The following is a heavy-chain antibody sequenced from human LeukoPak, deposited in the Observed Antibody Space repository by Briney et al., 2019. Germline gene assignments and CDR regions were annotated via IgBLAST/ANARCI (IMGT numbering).Heavy chain of an antibody. CDR1: GGSFSGYY. Sequence: SETLSLTCAVYGGSFSGYYWSWIRQPPGKGLEWIGEINHSGSTNYNPSLKSRVTISVDTSKNQFSLKLSFVTAADTAVYYCARGQGSADGDYYFDYWGQGTLVTVSS. J-gene: IGHJ4*02. V-gene: IGHV4-34*01. CDR3: ARGQGSADGDYYFDY. D-gene: IGHD4-17*01. CDR2: INHSGST.